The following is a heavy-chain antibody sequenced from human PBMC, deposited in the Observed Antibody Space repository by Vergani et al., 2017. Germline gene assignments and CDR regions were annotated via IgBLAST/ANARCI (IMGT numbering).Heavy chain of an antibody. Sequence: QVQLQQWGGGLLKPSETLSLTCVVNGGSFTSYHWTWIRQSPGEGLEWVGDIDHTGRPDYNPSLKSRLTISVDKSRNQFSLTLNAVTATDPAIYFCASVNTETNGHLYYYYYMDVWGQGTEVTVS. CDR2: IDHTGRP. D-gene: IGHD4-11*01. CDR1: GGSFTSYH. CDR3: ASVNTETNGHLYYYYYMDV. V-gene: IGHV4-34*01. J-gene: IGHJ6*03.